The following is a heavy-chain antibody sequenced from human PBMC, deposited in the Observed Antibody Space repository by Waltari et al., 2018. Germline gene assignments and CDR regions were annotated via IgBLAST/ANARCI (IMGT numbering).Heavy chain of an antibody. J-gene: IGHJ4*02. D-gene: IGHD3-10*01. Sequence: QLQLQESGPGLVKPSETLSLTCTVSGGSISSSSYYWDWIRQPPGKGLEWMGGIYYSGSTYYNPSLKSRVTISVDTSKNQFSLKLSSVTAADTAVYYCARGGSGSYSDYWGQGTLVTVSS. CDR2: IYYSGST. V-gene: IGHV4-39*07. CDR1: GGSISSSSYY. CDR3: ARGGSGSYSDY.